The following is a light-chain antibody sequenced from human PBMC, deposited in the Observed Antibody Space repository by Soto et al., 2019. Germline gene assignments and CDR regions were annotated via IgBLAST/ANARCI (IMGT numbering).Light chain of an antibody. CDR1: QSISSY. Sequence: DIQVTQSPSSLSASVGDRVTITCRASQSISSYLNWYQQKPGKAPKLLIYAASSLQSGVPSRFSGSGSGTDFTLTISSLQPEDFATYSCQQSYSTPPAFGQGTKVEIK. CDR3: QQSYSTPPA. J-gene: IGKJ1*01. CDR2: AAS. V-gene: IGKV1-39*01.